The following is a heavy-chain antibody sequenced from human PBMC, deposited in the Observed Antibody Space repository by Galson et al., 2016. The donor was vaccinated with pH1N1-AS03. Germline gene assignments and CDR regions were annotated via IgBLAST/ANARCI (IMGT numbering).Heavy chain of an antibody. CDR3: SRMGGAGYNTYYFDF. CDR2: IDWADDK. J-gene: IGHJ4*02. CDR1: GLSVSTTGMR. D-gene: IGHD5-24*01. Sequence: PALVKPTQTLTLTCSFSGLSVSTTGMRVSWIRQPPGKALEWLAFIDWADDKFYSTSLKTRLTISRDTSKNQVVLTITNIDPVDTATSYFSRMGGAGYNTYYFDFWGRGTLVTVSS. V-gene: IGHV2-70*04.